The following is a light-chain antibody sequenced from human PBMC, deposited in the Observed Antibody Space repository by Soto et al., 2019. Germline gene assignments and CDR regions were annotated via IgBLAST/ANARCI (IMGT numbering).Light chain of an antibody. J-gene: IGKJ2*03. CDR3: QQYNNWLRG. CDR2: GAS. CDR1: QSVSSI. V-gene: IGKV3-15*01. Sequence: EIVMTQSPATLSVSPGERATLSCRASQSVSSILAWYQQKPGQAPRLLIYGASTRATGIPARFSGSGSGTEFTLTISSLQSEDFAVYYCQQYNNWLRGFGQGTKLEIK.